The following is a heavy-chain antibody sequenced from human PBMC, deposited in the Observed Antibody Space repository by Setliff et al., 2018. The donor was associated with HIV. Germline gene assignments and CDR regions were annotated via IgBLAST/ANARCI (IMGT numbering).Heavy chain of an antibody. V-gene: IGHV4-39*01. CDR2: VSQSGST. J-gene: IGHJ5*02. D-gene: IGHD5-12*01. Sequence: SETLSLTCSVSGVSINRTDHYWGWIRQSPGKRLEWIGSVSQSGSTYYNPSLKSRITISVDRSKNLFSLKLISVTAADQGVYYCARVPVAGADWFDPWGLRLSWSPSPQ. CDR3: ARVPVAGADWFDP. CDR1: GVSINRTDHY.